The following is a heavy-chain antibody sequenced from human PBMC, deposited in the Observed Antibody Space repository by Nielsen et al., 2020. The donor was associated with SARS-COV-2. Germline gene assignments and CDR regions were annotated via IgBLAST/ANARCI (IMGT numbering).Heavy chain of an antibody. J-gene: IGHJ6*02. CDR1: GGSISSYY. CDR2: IYDSGST. CDR3: ARSTLYGSHYYYGMDV. Sequence: GSLRLSCTVSGGSISSYYWSWIRQPPGKGLEWIGYIYDSGSTNYNPSLKSRITISVDTSKNQFSLKLNYVTAADTAVYYCARSTLYGSHYYYGMDVWGQGTTVTVSS. V-gene: IGHV4-59*08. D-gene: IGHD1-14*01.